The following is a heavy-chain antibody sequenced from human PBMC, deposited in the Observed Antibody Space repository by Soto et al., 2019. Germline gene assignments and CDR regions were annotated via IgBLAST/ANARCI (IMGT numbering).Heavy chain of an antibody. CDR2: ISAHNGNT. CDR1: GYTFTTYG. Sequence: QVHLVQSGAEVRKPGASVKVSCKGSGYTFTTYGITWVRQAPGQGLEWMGWISAHNGNTNYAQKRQGRVTVTRDTSTSTAYMELRNLRSDDTAVYYCARGRYGDYWGQGALVTVSS. D-gene: IGHD1-1*01. V-gene: IGHV1-18*01. CDR3: ARGRYGDY. J-gene: IGHJ4*02.